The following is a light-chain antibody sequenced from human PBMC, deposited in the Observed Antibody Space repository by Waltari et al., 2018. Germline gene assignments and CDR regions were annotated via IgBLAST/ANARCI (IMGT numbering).Light chain of an antibody. Sequence: EIVLTQSPGTLSLSPGERATLSCRASQSVSSSYLAWYQQKPGPAPRLLIYGASSRATGIPDRFSGSGSGTDFTLTISRLEPEDFAVYYCQQYGSSLGYTFGQGTKLEIK. CDR1: QSVSSSY. V-gene: IGKV3-20*01. CDR3: QQYGSSLGYT. CDR2: GAS. J-gene: IGKJ2*01.